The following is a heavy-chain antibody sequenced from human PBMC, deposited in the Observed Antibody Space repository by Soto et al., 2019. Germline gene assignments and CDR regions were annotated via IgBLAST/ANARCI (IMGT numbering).Heavy chain of an antibody. CDR3: ASRSIGWYFDY. CDR1: GFTFSSYA. CDR2: ISGSGGST. D-gene: IGHD6-19*01. J-gene: IGHJ4*02. Sequence: EVQVLESGGGLVQPGGSLRLSCAASGFTFSSYAMSWVRQAPGKGLEWVSVISGSGGSTYYADSVKGRFTISRDNSKNTLYLQMNSLRAEDTAVYYCASRSIGWYFDYWGQGTLVTVSS. V-gene: IGHV3-23*01.